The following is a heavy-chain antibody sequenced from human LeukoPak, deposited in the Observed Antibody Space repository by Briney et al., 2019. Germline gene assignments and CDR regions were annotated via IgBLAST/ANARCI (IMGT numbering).Heavy chain of an antibody. CDR1: GYSISNGYY. CDR3: ARRHSSGWFYY. D-gene: IGHD6-19*01. CDR2: IYCSGST. J-gene: IGHJ4*02. V-gene: IGHV4-38-2*02. Sequence: SETLSLTCTVSGYSISNGYYWDWIRQPPGRGLEWIGNIYCSGSTSYNPSLKSRVTISVDTSKNQFSLKVNSVTAADTAVYYCARRHSSGWFYYWGQGTPVTVSS.